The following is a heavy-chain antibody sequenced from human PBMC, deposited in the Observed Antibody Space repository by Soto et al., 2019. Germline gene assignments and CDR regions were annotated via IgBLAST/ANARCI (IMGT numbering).Heavy chain of an antibody. J-gene: IGHJ6*02. CDR3: ARVGSSSWSDPFGMDV. CDR1: GGSISSYY. V-gene: IGHV4-59*01. Sequence: SETLSITCTVSGGSISSYYWSWIRQPPGKGLEWIGYIYYSGSTNYNPSLKSRVTISVDTSKNQFSLKLSSVTAADTAVYYCARVGSSSWSDPFGMDVWGQGTTVTVSS. CDR2: IYYSGST. D-gene: IGHD6-13*01.